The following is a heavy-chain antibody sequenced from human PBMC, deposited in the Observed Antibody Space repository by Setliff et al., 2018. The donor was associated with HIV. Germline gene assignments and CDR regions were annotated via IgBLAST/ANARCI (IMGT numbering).Heavy chain of an antibody. J-gene: IGHJ4*02. CDR1: GGSFSGYY. Sequence: TSETLSLTCAVYGGSFSGYYWSWIRLPPGKGLEWIGYIYYSGSADYNRSLKSRVTISVDTSKSQVSLQLSSVTAADTAVYYCARSPGVDTNMAFDYWGLGTLVTVSS. V-gene: IGHV4-59*01. D-gene: IGHD5-18*01. CDR2: IYYSGSA. CDR3: ARSPGVDTNMAFDY.